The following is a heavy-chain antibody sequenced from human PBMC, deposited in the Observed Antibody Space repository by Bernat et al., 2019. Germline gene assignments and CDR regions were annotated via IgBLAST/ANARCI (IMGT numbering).Heavy chain of an antibody. D-gene: IGHD3-3*01. J-gene: IGHJ6*03. CDR1: GFTFSTYW. Sequence: EVQLVESGGGLVQPGGSLRLSRAASGFTFSTYWMSWVRQAPGKGLEWVANIKQDGSEKYYVDSVKGRFTISRDNAKNSLNLQMNSLRAEDTAVYYCARDLGLYDFWSGDYYYMDVWGKGTTVTVSS. CDR3: ARDLGLYDFWSGDYYYMDV. CDR2: IKQDGSEK. V-gene: IGHV3-7*04.